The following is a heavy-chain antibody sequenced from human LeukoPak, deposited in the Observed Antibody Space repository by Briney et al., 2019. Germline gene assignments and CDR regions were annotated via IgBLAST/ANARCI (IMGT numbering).Heavy chain of an antibody. CDR3: ARVTEAPYYFDY. Sequence: PGGSLRLSCAASGFTFSTNYMSWVRQAPGKGLEWVSVIYSDGRTYYSDSVKGRFTISRDNAKNSLYLQMNSLRAEDTAVYYCARVTEAPYYFDYWGQGTLVTVSS. J-gene: IGHJ4*02. CDR2: IYSDGRT. CDR1: GFTFSTNY. V-gene: IGHV3-53*01.